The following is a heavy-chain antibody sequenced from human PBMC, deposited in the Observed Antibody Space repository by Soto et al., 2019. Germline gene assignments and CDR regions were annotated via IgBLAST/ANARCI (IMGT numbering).Heavy chain of an antibody. V-gene: IGHV1-46*01. CDR1: GYTFSTYY. Sequence: ASVKVSCKASGYTFSTYYKHWVRQAPGQGLEWMGIINPGSGSTSYAQKFRGRVTLTRDTSTNTVYVEMSSLRSEDTAVYYCARGRLITIFGDEGDVWGQGTTVTVSS. D-gene: IGHD3-3*01. CDR3: ARGRLITIFGDEGDV. CDR2: INPGSGST. J-gene: IGHJ6*02.